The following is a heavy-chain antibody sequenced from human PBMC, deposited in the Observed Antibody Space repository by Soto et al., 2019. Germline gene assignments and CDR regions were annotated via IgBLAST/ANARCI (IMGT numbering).Heavy chain of an antibody. Sequence: EVQLVESGGGLVKPGGSLRLSCAASGFTFSNAWMSWVRQAPGKGLEWVGRIKSKTDGGTTDYAAPVKGRFTISRDDSKNTLYVQMNSLKTEDTAVYYCTTDPRGLGDFYFDYWGQGTLVTVSS. V-gene: IGHV3-15*01. J-gene: IGHJ4*02. D-gene: IGHD3-9*01. CDR2: IKSKTDGGTT. CDR1: GFTFSNAW. CDR3: TTDPRGLGDFYFDY.